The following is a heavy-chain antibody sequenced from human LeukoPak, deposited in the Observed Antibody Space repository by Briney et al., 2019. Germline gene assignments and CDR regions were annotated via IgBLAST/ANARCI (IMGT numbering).Heavy chain of an antibody. D-gene: IGHD4-17*01. CDR3: ARNGDYEYFQH. Sequence: GGSLRLSCAASGFSFSSYAMYWVRQAPGKGLEWVSCIDASGGATYYADSVRGRFTISRDNSKNTFYLQMNSLRAEDTAVHYCARNGDYEYFQHWGQGTLVTVSS. V-gene: IGHV3-23*01. CDR2: IDASGGAT. J-gene: IGHJ1*01. CDR1: GFSFSSYA.